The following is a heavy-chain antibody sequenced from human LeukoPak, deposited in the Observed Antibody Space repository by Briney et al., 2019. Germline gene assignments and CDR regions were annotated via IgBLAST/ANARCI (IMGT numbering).Heavy chain of an antibody. CDR3: TAGGLATVTPASDY. V-gene: IGHV3-23*01. CDR1: GFTFIIYG. CDR2: ISGSGGST. Sequence: GGSLRLSCAVSGFTFIIYGMSWVRQAPGKGLEWVSGISGSGGSTYYADSVKGRFTISRDYSKNTLYLQMNSLRAEDTAVYYCTAGGLATVTPASDYWGQGTLVTVSS. D-gene: IGHD4-11*01. J-gene: IGHJ4*02.